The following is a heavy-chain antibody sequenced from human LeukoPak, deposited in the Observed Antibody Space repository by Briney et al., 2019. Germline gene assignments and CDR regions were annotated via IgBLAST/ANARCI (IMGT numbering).Heavy chain of an antibody. Sequence: SQTLSLTHTVSGGSISSGSYYCTWIPQPAGKGLEWIGRIYTSGSTNYNPSLKSRVTISVDTSKNQSSLKLSSVTAADTAVYYCARGSGGDYWGQGTLVTVSS. D-gene: IGHD1-14*01. V-gene: IGHV4-61*02. CDR1: GGSISSGSYY. J-gene: IGHJ4*02. CDR3: ARGSGGDY. CDR2: IYTSGST.